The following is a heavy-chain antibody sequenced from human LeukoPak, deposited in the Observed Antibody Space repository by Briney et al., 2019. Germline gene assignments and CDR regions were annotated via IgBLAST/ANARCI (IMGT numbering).Heavy chain of an antibody. Sequence: GRSLRLSCAASGFTFSSYGMHWVRQAPGKGLEWVAVISYDGSNKYYADSVKGRFTISRDNSKNTLYLQMNSLRAEDTAVYYCAKGKVRGVITYFDYWGQGTLVTVSS. CDR2: ISYDGSNK. V-gene: IGHV3-30*18. D-gene: IGHD3-10*01. J-gene: IGHJ4*02. CDR3: AKGKVRGVITYFDY. CDR1: GFTFSSYG.